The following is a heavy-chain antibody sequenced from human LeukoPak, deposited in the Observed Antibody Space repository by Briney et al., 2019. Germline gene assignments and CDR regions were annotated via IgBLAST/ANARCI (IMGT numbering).Heavy chain of an antibody. J-gene: IGHJ5*02. D-gene: IGHD3-9*01. V-gene: IGHV3-23*01. Sequence: GASLRLSCAASGFTFSSYAMSWVRQAPGKGLEWVSAISGSGGSTYYADSVKGRFTISRDNSKNTLYLQMNCLRAEDTAVYYCAKDDRVLLYFDWLLGPMSWFDPWGQGTLVTVSS. CDR3: AKDDRVLLYFDWLLGPMSWFDP. CDR1: GFTFSSYA. CDR2: ISGSGGST.